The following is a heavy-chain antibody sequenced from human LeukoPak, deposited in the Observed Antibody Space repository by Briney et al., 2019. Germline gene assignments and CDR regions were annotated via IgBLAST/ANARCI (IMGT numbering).Heavy chain of an antibody. CDR2: IIPIFGTA. CDR3: AREKISSGTDDAFDI. D-gene: IGHD3-10*01. V-gene: IGHV1-69*01. Sequence: ASVKVSCKASGGTFSIYAISWVRQAPGQGLEWMGGIIPIFGTANYAQKFQGRVTITADESTSTAYMELSSLRSEDTAVYYCAREKISSGTDDAFDIWGQGTMVTVSS. CDR1: GGTFSIYA. J-gene: IGHJ3*02.